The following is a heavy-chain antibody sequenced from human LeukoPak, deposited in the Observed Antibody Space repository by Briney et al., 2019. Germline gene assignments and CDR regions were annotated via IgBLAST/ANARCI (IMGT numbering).Heavy chain of an antibody. CDR3: ARDWGATKSGAFDL. CDR1: GGSMRGFY. D-gene: IGHD1-26*01. Sequence: SEALSLTCSVSGGSMRGFYWSWIRQPPGKGLEWIGYVSNSGSTNYYRTSHYKPSLKSRLTISLDTSKNQFSLNLSSVTAADTAVYYCARDWGATKSGAFDLWGQGTPVIVSS. V-gene: IGHV4-59*01. J-gene: IGHJ3*01. CDR2: VSNSGST.